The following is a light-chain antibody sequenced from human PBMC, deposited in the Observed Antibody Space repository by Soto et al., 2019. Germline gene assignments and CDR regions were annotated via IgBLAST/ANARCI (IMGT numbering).Light chain of an antibody. V-gene: IGLV2-11*01. Sequence: QSALTQPRSVSGSPGQSVTISCTGTSSDVGGYNYVSWYQQHPGKAPKLMIYDVSKRPSGVPDRFSGSKSGNTASLTISGLQAEDEAEYYCWSYAGSYTFYVFGTGTKLTVL. CDR2: DVS. CDR1: SSDVGGYNY. J-gene: IGLJ1*01. CDR3: WSYAGSYTFYV.